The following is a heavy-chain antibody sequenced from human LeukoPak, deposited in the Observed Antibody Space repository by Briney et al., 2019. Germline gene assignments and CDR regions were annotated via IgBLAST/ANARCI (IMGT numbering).Heavy chain of an antibody. CDR2: IYPGDSDT. CDR3: ARHVVVAATRGGNWFDP. D-gene: IGHD2-15*01. Sequence: GESLKISCKGSGYSFTSYWIGWVRQMPGKGLEWMGIIYPGDSDTRYSPSFQGQVTISADKSISTAYLQWSSLKASDTAMYYCARHVVVAATRGGNWFDPWGQGTLVTVSS. V-gene: IGHV5-51*01. CDR1: GYSFTSYW. J-gene: IGHJ5*02.